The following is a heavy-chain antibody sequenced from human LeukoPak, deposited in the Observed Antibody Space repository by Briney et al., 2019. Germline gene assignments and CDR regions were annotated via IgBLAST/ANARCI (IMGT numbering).Heavy chain of an antibody. Sequence: GGSLRLSCAASGFTFRNYVIHWVRQAPGKGLEWVAVISYDGSNKYYADSVKGRFTISRDNAKNTVYLEMNSLSVEDTATYYCIRDFRSADLWGQGTLVTVTS. CDR1: GFTFRNYV. J-gene: IGHJ5*02. CDR2: ISYDGSNK. CDR3: IRDFRSADL. V-gene: IGHV3-30-3*01.